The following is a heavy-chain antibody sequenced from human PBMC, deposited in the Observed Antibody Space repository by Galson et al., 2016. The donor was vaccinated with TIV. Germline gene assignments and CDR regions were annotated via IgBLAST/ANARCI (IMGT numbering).Heavy chain of an antibody. D-gene: IGHD1-26*01. CDR2: INYGGSPK. Sequence: SLRLSCAASGFTLSDYYMTWIRQAPGQGLEWLSFINYGGSPKYDADSMKGRLTTSRDIAKNSIYLDMSSLRAGDTAVYYCARYSGRFYAQDVWGQGTTVTVSS. J-gene: IGHJ6*02. CDR3: ARYSGRFYAQDV. V-gene: IGHV3-11*01. CDR1: GFTLSDYY.